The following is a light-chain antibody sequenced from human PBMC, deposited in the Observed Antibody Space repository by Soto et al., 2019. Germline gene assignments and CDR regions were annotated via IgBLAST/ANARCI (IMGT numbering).Light chain of an antibody. J-gene: IGLJ1*01. Sequence: QSALTQPASVSGSPGQSITISCTGTSSDVGNYNLVSWYQHDPGKAPKLLIYEGSKRPSGVSDRFSGSKSGNTASLTISGLQAEDEAEYYCCSYASSSTYVFGTGTKVTVL. V-gene: IGLV2-23*01. CDR2: EGS. CDR1: SSDVGNYNL. CDR3: CSYASSSTYV.